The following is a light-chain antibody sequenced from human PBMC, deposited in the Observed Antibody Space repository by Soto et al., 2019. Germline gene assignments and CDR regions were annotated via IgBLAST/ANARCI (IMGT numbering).Light chain of an antibody. CDR3: QQYNSYWT. Sequence: DIQITQSPSTLSSSVLHTFTITFRASQSISSWLAWYQQKPGKAPKLLIYDASSLESGVPSRFSGRGSGTEFTLTISSLQPDDFATYYCQQYNSYWTFGQGTKVDIK. CDR2: DAS. J-gene: IGKJ1*01. V-gene: IGKV1-5*01. CDR1: QSISSW.